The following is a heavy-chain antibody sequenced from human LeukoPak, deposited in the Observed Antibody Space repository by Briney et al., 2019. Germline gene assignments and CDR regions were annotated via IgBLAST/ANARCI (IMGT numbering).Heavy chain of an antibody. CDR1: GGSIKNYY. CDR3: ARGGFPVVQGPQWLGNYYYYGMDV. V-gene: IGHV4-4*07. CDR2: IYTTGST. D-gene: IGHD6-19*01. Sequence: PSETLSLTCTVSGGSIKNYYWSWIRQPAGKGMEWIGRIYTTGSTNYNPSLKSRVTMSVDTSKNQFSLKLSSVTAADTAVYYCARGGFPVVQGPQWLGNYYYYGMDVWGQGTTVTVSS. J-gene: IGHJ6*02.